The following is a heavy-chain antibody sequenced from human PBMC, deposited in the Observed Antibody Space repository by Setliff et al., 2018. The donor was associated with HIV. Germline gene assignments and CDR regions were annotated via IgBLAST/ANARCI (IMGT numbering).Heavy chain of an antibody. J-gene: IGHJ4*02. V-gene: IGHV4-59*11. CDR2: IHYSGSS. CDR1: GGSITGHY. D-gene: IGHD3-22*01. CDR3: ARGPHYFDRSGYFSWFYFDF. Sequence: SETLSLTCTVSGGSITGHYWSWIRQPPGKGLEWIGYIHYSGSSNYNPSLKSRVSISLDTSKKLVSLKLNSVTAADTAVYYCARGPHYFDRSGYFSWFYFDFWGQGKLVTVSS.